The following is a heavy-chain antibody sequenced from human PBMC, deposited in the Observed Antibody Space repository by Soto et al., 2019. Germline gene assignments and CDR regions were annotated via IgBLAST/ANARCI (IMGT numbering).Heavy chain of an antibody. J-gene: IGHJ4*02. D-gene: IGHD6-19*01. CDR1: GFTFSSYA. V-gene: IGHV3-23*01. CDR2: ISGSGGST. CDR3: AKESIAVAGTKYYFDY. Sequence: GGSLRLSCAASGFTFSSYAMSWVRQAPGKGLEWVSAISGSGGSTYYADSVKGRFTISRDNSKNTLYLQMNSLRVEDTAVYYCAKESIAVAGTKYYFDYWGQGTLVTVSS.